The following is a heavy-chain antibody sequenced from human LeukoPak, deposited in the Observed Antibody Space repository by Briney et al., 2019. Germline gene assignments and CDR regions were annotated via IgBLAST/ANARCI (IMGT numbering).Heavy chain of an antibody. Sequence: SETLSLTCTVSGGSISSYYWSWIRQPPGKGLEWIGYIYYSGSTNYNPSLKSRVTISVDTSKNQFPLKLSSVTAADTAVYYCARGVWLTDDYWGQGTLVTVSS. CDR1: GGSISSYY. CDR2: IYYSGST. V-gene: IGHV4-59*01. D-gene: IGHD5-18*01. J-gene: IGHJ4*02. CDR3: ARGVWLTDDY.